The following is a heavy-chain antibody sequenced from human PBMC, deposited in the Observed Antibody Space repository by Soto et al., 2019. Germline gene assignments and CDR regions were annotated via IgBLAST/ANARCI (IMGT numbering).Heavy chain of an antibody. Sequence: QVQLVESGGGVVQPGRSLRLSCAASGFTFSNYGMHWVRQAPGKGLEWVAVISYDGSNKYYADSVKGRFTISRDNSKNTLHLQMNSLRAKDTAVYYCAKDPDYGDYGHLDSWGQGTLVTVSS. V-gene: IGHV3-30*18. CDR3: AKDPDYGDYGHLDS. CDR2: ISYDGSNK. CDR1: GFTFSNYG. J-gene: IGHJ4*02. D-gene: IGHD4-17*01.